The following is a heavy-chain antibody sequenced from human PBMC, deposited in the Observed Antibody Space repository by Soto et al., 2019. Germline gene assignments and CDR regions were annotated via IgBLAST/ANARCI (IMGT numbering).Heavy chain of an antibody. CDR2: IKQDGSEK. Sequence: GGSLRLSCAASGFTFSSYWMSWVRQAPGKGLEWVANIKQDGSEKYYVDSVKGRFTISRDNAKNSLYLQMNSLRAEDTAVYYCAREGTNTYYYGSGSYYNTKFDYWGQGT. CDR3: AREGTNTYYYGSGSYYNTKFDY. D-gene: IGHD3-10*01. J-gene: IGHJ4*02. CDR1: GFTFSSYW. V-gene: IGHV3-7*01.